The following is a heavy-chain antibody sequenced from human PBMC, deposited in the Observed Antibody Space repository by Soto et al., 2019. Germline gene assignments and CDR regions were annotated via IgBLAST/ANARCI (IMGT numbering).Heavy chain of an antibody. CDR2: ISGSGGTT. J-gene: IGHJ4*02. Sequence: EVQLLESGGGLVQPGGSLRLSCAASEITFSSYVMSWVRQALGKGLNWVSTISGSGGTTNYADSVTGRFTISRDNSKNTLYLQMNSLRADDTAVYDCEGPTGTESDFDYWGQGTLVTVSS. V-gene: IGHV3-23*01. CDR1: EITFSSYV. CDR3: EGPTGTESDFDY. D-gene: IGHD1-1*01.